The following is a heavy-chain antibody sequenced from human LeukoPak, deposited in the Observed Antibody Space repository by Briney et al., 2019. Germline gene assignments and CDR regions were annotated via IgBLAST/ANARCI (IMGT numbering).Heavy chain of an antibody. CDR1: GFSFSSSA. V-gene: IGHV3-30*02. CDR2: IHYDGNNK. CDR3: AARRLTVTTEIDY. D-gene: IGHD4-17*01. J-gene: IGHJ4*02. Sequence: PGGSLRLSCAASGFSFSSSAMHWVRQAPGKGLDWVAFIHYDGNNKYYADSVEGRFTISRDNSKNTVYLQMNSLRPEDTAVYYCAARRLTVTTEIDYWGQGTLVTVSS.